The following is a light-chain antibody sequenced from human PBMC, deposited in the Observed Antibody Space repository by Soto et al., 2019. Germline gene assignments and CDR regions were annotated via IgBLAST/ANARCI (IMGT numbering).Light chain of an antibody. V-gene: IGLV2-23*02. Sequence: QSVLTQPASVSGSPGQSITISCTGTSSDVGSYNLVSWYQQHPGKAPKLMIYEVSERPSGVSNRFSGSKSGNTASLTISGLQAEDEADYYCCSYAGSSTSWVFGGGTKVTVL. J-gene: IGLJ3*02. CDR2: EVS. CDR3: CSYAGSSTSWV. CDR1: SSDVGSYNL.